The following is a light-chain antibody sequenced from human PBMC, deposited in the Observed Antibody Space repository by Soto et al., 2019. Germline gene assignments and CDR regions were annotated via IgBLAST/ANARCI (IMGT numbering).Light chain of an antibody. CDR3: VAWDDSLKCAV. CDR2: ANS. CDR1: SSNIGNNY. V-gene: IGLV1-47*01. J-gene: IGLJ7*01. Sequence: QAVVTQPPSASGTPGQTVAISCSGSSSNIGNNYVYWYQQVSGTAPKLLIYANSQRPSGVPDRFSGSKSGTSAALAISGLRSEDEADYYCVAWDDSLKCAVFGGGTQLTVL.